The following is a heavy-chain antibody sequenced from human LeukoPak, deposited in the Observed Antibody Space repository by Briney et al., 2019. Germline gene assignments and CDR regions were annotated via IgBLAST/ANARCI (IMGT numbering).Heavy chain of an antibody. CDR1: GYTFTGYY. D-gene: IGHD2-15*01. Sequence: ASVKVSCKASGYTFTGYYMHWVRQAPGQGLEWMGWINPNSGGTNYAQKFQGRVTMTRDTSISTAYMELSRLRPDDTAVYYCARDCSGGSCYSADAFDIWGQGTMVTVSS. J-gene: IGHJ3*02. V-gene: IGHV1-2*02. CDR2: INPNSGGT. CDR3: ARDCSGGSCYSADAFDI.